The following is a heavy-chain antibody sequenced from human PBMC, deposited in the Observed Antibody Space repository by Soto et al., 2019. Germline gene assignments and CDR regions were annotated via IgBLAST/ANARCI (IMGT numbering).Heavy chain of an antibody. CDR1: GYTFTSYG. D-gene: IGHD2-21*02. Sequence: SVKVSCKASGYTFTSYGISWVRQAPGQGLEWMGGIIPIFGTANYAQKFQGRVTITADESTSTAYMELSSLRSEDTAVYYCASCGGDCYPTLSYFDYWGQGTLVTVSS. CDR2: IIPIFGTA. CDR3: ASCGGDCYPTLSYFDY. V-gene: IGHV1-69*13. J-gene: IGHJ4*02.